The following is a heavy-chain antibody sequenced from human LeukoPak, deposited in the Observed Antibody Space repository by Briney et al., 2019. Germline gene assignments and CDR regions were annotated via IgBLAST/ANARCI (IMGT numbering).Heavy chain of an antibody. J-gene: IGHJ6*04. V-gene: IGHV1-24*01. CDR3: ATVLPGYYTGSYYYYYGMDV. CDR2: FDPEDGET. Sequence: ASVKVSCKVSGYTLTELSMHWVRQAPGKGLEWMGGFDPEDGETIYAQKFQGRVTMTEDTSTDTAYMELSSLRSEDTAVYYCATVLPGYYTGSYYYYYGMDVWGKGTTATVSS. D-gene: IGHD3/OR15-3a*01. CDR1: GYTLTELS.